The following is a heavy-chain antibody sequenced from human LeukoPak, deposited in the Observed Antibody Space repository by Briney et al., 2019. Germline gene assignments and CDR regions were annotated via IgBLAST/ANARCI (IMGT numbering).Heavy chain of an antibody. CDR2: ISGSGGST. Sequence: GGSLRLSCAASGFTFSSYAMSWVRQAPGKGLEWASAISGSGGSTYYADSVKGRFTISRDNSKNTLYLQMNSLRAEDTAVYYCAKDRLWGSGSYKSLYYFDYWGQGTLVTVSS. CDR3: AKDRLWGSGSYKSLYYFDY. CDR1: GFTFSSYA. D-gene: IGHD3-10*01. V-gene: IGHV3-23*01. J-gene: IGHJ4*02.